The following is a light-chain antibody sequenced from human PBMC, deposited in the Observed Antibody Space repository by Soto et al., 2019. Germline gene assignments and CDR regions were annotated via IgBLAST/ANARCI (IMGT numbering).Light chain of an antibody. Sequence: EIVLTQSPATLSLSPAETATLSCRASQSVSSSLAWYQQKPGQTPRLLIYDASNRATGIPARFSGSGSGTDFTLTVSSLEPEDFAVYYCQQRSSWPLTFGGGTKVEIK. J-gene: IGKJ4*01. CDR1: QSVSSS. V-gene: IGKV3-11*01. CDR3: QQRSSWPLT. CDR2: DAS.